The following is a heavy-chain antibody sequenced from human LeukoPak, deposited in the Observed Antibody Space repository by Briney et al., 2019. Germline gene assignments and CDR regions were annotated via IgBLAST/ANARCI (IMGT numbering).Heavy chain of an antibody. CDR2: INHSGST. CDR1: GGSFSGYY. CDR3: ARGPIFGAADFGD. J-gene: IGHJ4*02. Sequence: SETLSLTCAVYGGSFSGYYWSWIRQPPGKGLEWIGEINHSGSTNYNPSLKSRVTISVDTSKNQFSLKLSSVTAADTAVYYCARGPIFGAADFGDWGQGTLVTV. V-gene: IGHV4-34*01. D-gene: IGHD3-3*01.